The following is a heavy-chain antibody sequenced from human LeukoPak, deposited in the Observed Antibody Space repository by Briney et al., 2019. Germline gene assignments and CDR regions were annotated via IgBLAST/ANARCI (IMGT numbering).Heavy chain of an antibody. CDR2: ISSSGSTI. CDR1: GFTFSDYY. J-gene: IGHJ4*02. V-gene: IGHV3-11*01. CDR3: ARVGPTTVVTPGSFDY. Sequence: GESLRLSCAASGFTFSDYYMSWIRQAPGKGLEWVSYISSSGSTIYYADSVKGRFTISRDNAKNSLYLQMNSLRAEDTAVYYCARVGPTTVVTPGSFDYWGQGTLVTVSS. D-gene: IGHD4-23*01.